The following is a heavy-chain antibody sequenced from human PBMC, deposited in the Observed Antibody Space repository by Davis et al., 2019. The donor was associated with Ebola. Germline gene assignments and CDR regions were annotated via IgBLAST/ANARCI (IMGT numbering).Heavy chain of an antibody. CDR3: ARSKRGVSPAGFDY. V-gene: IGHV3-21*01. CDR2: ISSSSSYI. CDR1: GFTFSSYS. D-gene: IGHD6-13*01. J-gene: IGHJ4*02. Sequence: PGGSLRLSCAASGFTFSSYSMNWVRQAPGKGLEWVSSISSSSSYIYYADSVKGRFTISRDNAKNSLYLQMNGLRAEDTAVYYCARSKRGVSPAGFDYWGQGTLVTVSS.